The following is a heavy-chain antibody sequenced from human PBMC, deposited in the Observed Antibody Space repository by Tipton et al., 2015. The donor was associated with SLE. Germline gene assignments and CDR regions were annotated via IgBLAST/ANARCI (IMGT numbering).Heavy chain of an antibody. CDR1: GFTFSSYG. V-gene: IGHV3-23*01. D-gene: IGHD2-2*01. J-gene: IGHJ6*02. Sequence: GSLRLSCVASGFTFSSYGMSWVRQAPGKGLEWVSAISGSGDTTYYADSVKGRFTISRDNSKNTLYLQMSSLRPDDTAVYYCVKCSTTTCFSPRGMDVWGQGTTVTVSS. CDR3: VKCSTTTCFSPRGMDV. CDR2: ISGSGDTT.